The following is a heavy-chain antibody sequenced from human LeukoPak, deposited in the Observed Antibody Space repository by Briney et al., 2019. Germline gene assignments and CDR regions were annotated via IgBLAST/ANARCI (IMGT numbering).Heavy chain of an antibody. J-gene: IGHJ5*02. V-gene: IGHV3-66*01. D-gene: IGHD4-23*01. CDR1: GFTFSSYS. Sequence: GGSLRLSCAASGFTFSSYSMNWVRQAPGKGLDWVSGLYSGGATYYADSVGGRFIISRDDSKNTLYLQMSSLRDDDTAIYYCARGNGNVGGRLDPWGQGTRVTVSS. CDR2: LYSGGAT. CDR3: ARGNGNVGGRLDP.